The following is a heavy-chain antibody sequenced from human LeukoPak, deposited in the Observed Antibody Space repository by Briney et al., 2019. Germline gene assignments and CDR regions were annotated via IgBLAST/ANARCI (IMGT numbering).Heavy chain of an antibody. CDR2: INWNGGST. J-gene: IGHJ4*02. CDR3: ARDGPDYVWGSYDYFDY. V-gene: IGHV3-20*04. CDR1: GFTFDDYG. D-gene: IGHD3-16*01. Sequence: GGSLRLSCAASGFTFDDYGMSWVRQAPGKGLERVSGINWNGGSTGYADSVKGRFTISRDNAKNSLYLQMNSLRAEDTALYYCARDGPDYVWGSYDYFDYWGQGTLVTVSS.